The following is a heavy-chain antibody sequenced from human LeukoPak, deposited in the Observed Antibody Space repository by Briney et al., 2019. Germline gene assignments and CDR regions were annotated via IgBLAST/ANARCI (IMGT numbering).Heavy chain of an antibody. J-gene: IGHJ4*02. V-gene: IGHV3-48*01. CDR2: IISSSSTI. CDR1: GFTFSSYS. D-gene: IGHD2-8*01. Sequence: PGGSLRLSCVASGFTFSSYSMNWVRQAPGEGLEWVSYIISSSSTIYYADCVKGRFTISRDNAKISLYMQMNSLRAEDKAVYYCARVKADIVLMVYAIVDYWGQGTLVTVSS. CDR3: ARVKADIVLMVYAIVDY.